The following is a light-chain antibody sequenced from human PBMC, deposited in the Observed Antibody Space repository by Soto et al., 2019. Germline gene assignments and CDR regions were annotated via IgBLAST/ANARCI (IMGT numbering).Light chain of an antibody. J-gene: IGKJ1*01. V-gene: IGKV3-15*01. CDR3: QQYNNWPPWT. CDR1: QSVSNN. CDR2: DAS. Sequence: ILMTQSPATLSVSPGERATLSCRASQSVSNNLAWYQQKPGQAPRLLIYDASTRATGIPARFSGSGSGTECTLTISGLQSEDFAVYYCQQYNNWPPWTFGQGTKVAIK.